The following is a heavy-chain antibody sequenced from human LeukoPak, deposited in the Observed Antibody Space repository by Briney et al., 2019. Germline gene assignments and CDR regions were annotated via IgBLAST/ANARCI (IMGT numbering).Heavy chain of an antibody. J-gene: IGHJ3*02. CDR2: ISGSGGST. V-gene: IGHV3-23*01. D-gene: IGHD2-15*01. CDR1: GFTFSDYY. Sequence: GGSLRLSCAASGFTFSDYYMSWIRQAPGKGLEWVSAISGSGGSTYYADSVKGRFTISRDNSKNTLYLQMNSLRAEDTAVYYCAKASGYCSGGSCGIFIDAFDIWGQGTMVTVSS. CDR3: AKASGYCSGGSCGIFIDAFDI.